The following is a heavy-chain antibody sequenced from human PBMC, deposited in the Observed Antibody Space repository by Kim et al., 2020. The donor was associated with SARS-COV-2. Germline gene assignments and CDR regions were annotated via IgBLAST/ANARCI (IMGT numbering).Heavy chain of an antibody. CDR1: GGTFSNYA. Sequence: SVKVSCKASGGTFSNYAITWVRQAPGQGLEWMGRIIPILGLTNYAQRFQGGVTITADKSTSTAYMELSSLRSEDTAIYYCARDRGPAYYYYAMDVWGQGTTVTVSS. D-gene: IGHD3-10*01. CDR3: ARDRGPAYYYYAMDV. V-gene: IGHV1-69*04. CDR2: IIPILGLT. J-gene: IGHJ6*02.